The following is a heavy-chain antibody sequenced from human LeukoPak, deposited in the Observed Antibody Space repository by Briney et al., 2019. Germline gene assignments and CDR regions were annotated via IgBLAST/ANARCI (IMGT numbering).Heavy chain of an antibody. Sequence: GGSLRLSCAASGFTFRYYGMSWVRQAPGKGLEWVSAISGSGGSTYYADSVKGRFTISRDNSKNTLYLQMNSLRAEDTAVYYCAKLYGDYDGYWGQGTLVTVSS. D-gene: IGHD4-17*01. CDR2: ISGSGGST. CDR1: GFTFRYYG. V-gene: IGHV3-23*01. CDR3: AKLYGDYDGY. J-gene: IGHJ4*02.